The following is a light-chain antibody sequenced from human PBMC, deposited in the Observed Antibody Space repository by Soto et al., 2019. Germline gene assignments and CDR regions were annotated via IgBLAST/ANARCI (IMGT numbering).Light chain of an antibody. J-gene: IGKJ1*01. CDR1: QSVSSSY. V-gene: IGKV3-20*01. CDR3: QQYNNYPWT. Sequence: EIVLTQSPGTLSLSPGERATLSCRVSQSVSSSYLAWYQQKPGQAPRLLIFGASSRATGIPDRFSGSGSGTEFTLTINSLQPDDFATYYCQQYNNYPWTFGQGTKVDI. CDR2: GAS.